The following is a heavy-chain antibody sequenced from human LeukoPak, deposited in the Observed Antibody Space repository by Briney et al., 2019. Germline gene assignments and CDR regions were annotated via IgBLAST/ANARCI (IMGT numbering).Heavy chain of an antibody. Sequence: GGSLRLSCAASGFTFSAYSMNWVRQAPGKGLDWVSYISSRSFTIYYADSVKGRFTISRDNSKNTLYLQMNSLRAEDTAVYYCAKDTGTYYYDSSGYFYWGQGTLVTVSS. CDR3: AKDTGTYYYDSSGYFY. V-gene: IGHV3-48*01. CDR1: GFTFSAYS. J-gene: IGHJ4*02. D-gene: IGHD3-22*01. CDR2: ISSRSFTI.